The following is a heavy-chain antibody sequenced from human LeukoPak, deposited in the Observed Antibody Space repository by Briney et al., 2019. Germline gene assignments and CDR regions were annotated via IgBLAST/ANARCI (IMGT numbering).Heavy chain of an antibody. D-gene: IGHD6-13*01. CDR2: ISSIGSAV. Sequence: GGSLRLSCAASGFTFSDSYMNWIRQAPGKGLEWISYISSIGSAVYYADSVKGRFSISRDNAKNSLYLQMNSLRAEDTAVYYCARSSTWEYSTNYFDYWGQGTLVTVSS. CDR1: GFTFSDSY. CDR3: ARSSTWEYSTNYFDY. V-gene: IGHV3-11*01. J-gene: IGHJ4*02.